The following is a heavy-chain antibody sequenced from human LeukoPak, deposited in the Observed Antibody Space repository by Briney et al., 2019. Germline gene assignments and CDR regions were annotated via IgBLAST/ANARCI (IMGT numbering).Heavy chain of an antibody. Sequence: PSETLSLTCTVSGGSISSGDYYWSWIRQPPGKGLEWIGYIYYSGSTYYNPSLKSRVTISVDTSKNQFSLKLSSVTAADTAVYYCARDLLDEGNHLDYWGQGTLVTVSS. D-gene: IGHD4-23*01. V-gene: IGHV4-30-4*01. CDR3: ARDLLDEGNHLDY. CDR2: IYYSGST. J-gene: IGHJ4*02. CDR1: GGSISSGDYY.